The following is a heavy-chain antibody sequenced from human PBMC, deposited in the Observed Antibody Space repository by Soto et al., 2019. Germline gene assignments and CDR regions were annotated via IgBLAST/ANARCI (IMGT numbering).Heavy chain of an antibody. J-gene: IGHJ4*02. V-gene: IGHV3-15*01. Sequence: PGGSLRLSCVASGFTLSNAWMNWVRHTPGRGLEWVGRIKSRSDGGTSDYGAPVKGRFTISRDDSLNTVYLQMNSLTAEDTGVYYCTTDTRRISVFGVPWDSWGQGTLVTVSS. CDR3: TTDTRRISVFGVPWDS. CDR1: GFTLSNAW. D-gene: IGHD3-3*01. CDR2: IKSRSDGGTS.